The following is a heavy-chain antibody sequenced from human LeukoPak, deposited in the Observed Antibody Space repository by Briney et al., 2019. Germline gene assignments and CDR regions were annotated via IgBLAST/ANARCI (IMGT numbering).Heavy chain of an antibody. D-gene: IGHD3-10*01. CDR1: GFTFSSYG. Sequence: GGSLRLSCAASGFTFSSYGMHWVRQATGKGLEWVSAINSAGDTYYPGSVKGRFSISRENGKNSLYLQMNSLRAGDTAVYFCARASGWGMDVRGQGTTVIVSS. CDR3: ARASGWGMDV. J-gene: IGHJ6*02. CDR2: INSAGDT. V-gene: IGHV3-13*04.